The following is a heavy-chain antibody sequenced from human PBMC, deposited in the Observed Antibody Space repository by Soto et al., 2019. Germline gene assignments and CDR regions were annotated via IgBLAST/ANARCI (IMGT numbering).Heavy chain of an antibody. Sequence: GGSLRLSCAASGFTFSSYSMNWVRQAPGKGLEWVSYISSSSTTKYYADSVKGRFTISRDNAKNSLYLQMNSLRAEDTAVYYCARDGCSGSNCLNWFDPWGQGTLVTV. CDR1: GFTFSSYS. V-gene: IGHV3-48*01. CDR3: ARDGCSGSNCLNWFDP. CDR2: ISSSSTTK. J-gene: IGHJ5*02. D-gene: IGHD2-15*01.